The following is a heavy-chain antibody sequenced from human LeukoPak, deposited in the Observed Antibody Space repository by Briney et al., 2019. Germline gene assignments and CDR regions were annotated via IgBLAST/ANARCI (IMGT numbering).Heavy chain of an antibody. V-gene: IGHV4-59*01. Sequence: SETLSLTCTVSGGSISSYYWSWIRQPPGKGLEWIGYIYYSGSTNYNPSLKSRVTISGDTSKNQFSLKLSSVTAADTAVYYCATYYYASSGYYHFDYWGQGTLVTVSS. CDR2: IYYSGST. D-gene: IGHD3-22*01. CDR1: GGSISSYY. J-gene: IGHJ4*02. CDR3: ATYYYASSGYYHFDY.